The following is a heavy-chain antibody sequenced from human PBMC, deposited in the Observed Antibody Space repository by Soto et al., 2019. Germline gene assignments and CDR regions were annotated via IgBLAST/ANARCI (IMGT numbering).Heavy chain of an antibody. CDR2: IIPIFGTA. J-gene: IGHJ5*02. CDR3: AGYSSGWKLAKGFDP. D-gene: IGHD6-19*01. V-gene: IGHV1-69*13. CDR1: GGTFSSYA. Sequence: SVKVSCKASGGTFSSYAISWVRQAPGQGLEWMGGIIPIFGTANYAQKFQGRVTITADESTSTAYMELSSLRSEDTAVYYCAGYSSGWKLAKGFDPWGPGTLVTVSS.